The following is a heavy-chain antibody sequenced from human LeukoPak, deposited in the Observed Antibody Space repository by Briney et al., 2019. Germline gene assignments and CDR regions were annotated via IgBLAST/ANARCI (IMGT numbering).Heavy chain of an antibody. CDR1: GYTFTSYD. J-gene: IGHJ4*02. Sequence: ASVKVSCKASGYTFTSYDINWVRQATGQGLEWMGWMNPNSGNTGYAQKIQGRVTITRNTSISTAYMELSSLRSEDTAVYYCARAKNLQGHRRLVYDYVWGSYRYHFDYWGQGTLVTVSS. D-gene: IGHD3-16*02. V-gene: IGHV1-8*03. CDR2: MNPNSGNT. CDR3: ARAKNLQGHRRLVYDYVWGSYRYHFDY.